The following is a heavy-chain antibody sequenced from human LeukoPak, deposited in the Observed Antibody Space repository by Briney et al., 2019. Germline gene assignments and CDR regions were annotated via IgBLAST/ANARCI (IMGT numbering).Heavy chain of an antibody. CDR2: INPNSGGT. Sequence: ASVKVSCKASGYTVTGYYMHWVRQAPGQGLEWMGWINPNSGGTNYAQKFQGRVTMTRDTSISTAYMELSRLRSDDTAVYYCARVVRGVYYFDYWGQGTLVTVSS. J-gene: IGHJ4*02. V-gene: IGHV1-2*02. CDR3: ARVVRGVYYFDY. D-gene: IGHD3-10*01. CDR1: GYTVTGYY.